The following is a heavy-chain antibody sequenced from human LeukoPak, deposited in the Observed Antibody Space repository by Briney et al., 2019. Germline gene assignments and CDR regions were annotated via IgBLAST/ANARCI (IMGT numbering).Heavy chain of an antibody. J-gene: IGHJ3*01. D-gene: IGHD6-6*01. CDR2: IYYSGST. CDR3: TREYSSSSGRAFDF. Sequence: SETLSLTCTVSGGSISSSSYYWGWIRQPPGKGLEWIGSIYYSGSTYYNPSLKSRVTISVDTSKNQFSLKLSSVTAADTAVYYCTREYSSSSGRAFDFWGQGTMVTVSS. V-gene: IGHV4-39*02. CDR1: GGSISSSSYY.